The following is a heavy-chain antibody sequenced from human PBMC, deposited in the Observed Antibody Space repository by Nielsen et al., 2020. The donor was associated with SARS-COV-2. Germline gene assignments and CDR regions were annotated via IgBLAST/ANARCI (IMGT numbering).Heavy chain of an antibody. V-gene: IGHV3-7*03. J-gene: IGHJ4*02. D-gene: IGHD3-16*01. CDR1: GFTFSSYW. CDR3: ARGDDDYDYVWGSYWWRN. CDR2: IKQDGSEK. Sequence: GGSLRLSCAASGFTFSSYWMSWVRQAPGKGLEWVANIKQDGSEKYYVDSVKGRFTISRDNAKNSLYLQMNSLRAEDTAVYYCARGDDDYDYVWGSYWWRNWGQGTLVTVSS.